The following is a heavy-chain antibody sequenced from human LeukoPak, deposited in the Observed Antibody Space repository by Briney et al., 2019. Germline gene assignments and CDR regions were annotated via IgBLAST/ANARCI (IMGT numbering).Heavy chain of an antibody. D-gene: IGHD3-16*02. CDR2: INHSGST. J-gene: IGHJ4*02. Sequence: PSETLSLTCAVYGGSFSGYYWSWIRQPPGKGLEWIGEINHSGSTNYNPSLKSRVTISVDTSKNQFSLKLSSVTAADTAVYYCARLDRYDYVWGSYRYEVFDYWGQGTLVTVSS. CDR3: ARLDRYDYVWGSYRYEVFDY. CDR1: GGSFSGYY. V-gene: IGHV4-34*01.